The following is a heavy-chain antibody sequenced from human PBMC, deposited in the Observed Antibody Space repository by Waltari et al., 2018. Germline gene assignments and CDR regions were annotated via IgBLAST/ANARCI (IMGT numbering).Heavy chain of an antibody. V-gene: IGHV3-33*01. CDR3: ARDQWPYYYDSSGYWGGMDV. CDR1: GFTFSSYG. D-gene: IGHD3-22*01. CDR2: IWYDGSNK. Sequence: QVQLVESGGGVVQPGRSLRLSCAASGFTFSSYGMHWVRQAPGKGLGWVAVIWYDGSNKYYADSVKGRFTISRDNSKNTLYLQMNSLRAEDTAVNYCARDQWPYYYDSSGYWGGMDVWGQGTTVTVSS. J-gene: IGHJ6*02.